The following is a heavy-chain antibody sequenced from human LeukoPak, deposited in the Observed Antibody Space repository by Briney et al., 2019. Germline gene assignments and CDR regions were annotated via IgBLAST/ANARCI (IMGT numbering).Heavy chain of an antibody. V-gene: IGHV3-23*01. D-gene: IGHD2-21*02. CDR3: VRPIVVVTATGP. CDR2: ISGSGGST. CDR1: GFTFSSYA. J-gene: IGHJ4*02. Sequence: GGSLGLSCAASGFTFSSYAMSWVRQAPGKGLEWVSAISGSGGSTYYANSVKGRFTISRDNSKNTLYLQMNSLRAEDTAVYYCVRPIVVVTATGPWGQGTLVTVSS.